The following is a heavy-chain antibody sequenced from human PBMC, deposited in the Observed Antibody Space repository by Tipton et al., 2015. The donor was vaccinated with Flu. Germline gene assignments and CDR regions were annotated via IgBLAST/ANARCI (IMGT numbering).Heavy chain of an antibody. J-gene: IGHJ4*02. CDR1: GFTFSSYW. CDR2: IKPDGSEK. V-gene: IGHV3-7*01. D-gene: IGHD1-1*01. CDR3: TIIAIGTTNDY. Sequence: QLVQSGGGLVQPGGSLRLSCVTSGFTFSSYWMNWVRQAPGQGLEWVANIKPDGSEKHYVESVRGRFTISRDNAKNSLYLQMNSLRAEDTAVYFCTIIAIGTTNDYWGQGTLVTVSS.